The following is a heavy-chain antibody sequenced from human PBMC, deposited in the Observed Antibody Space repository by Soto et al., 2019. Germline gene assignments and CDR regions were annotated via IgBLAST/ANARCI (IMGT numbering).Heavy chain of an antibody. J-gene: IGHJ6*02. D-gene: IGHD1-7*01. V-gene: IGHV6-1*01. Sequence: SQTLSLTCAISGDSVSSNSAAWNWIRQSPSRGLEWLGRTYYRSKWYNDYAVSVKSRITINPDTSKNQFSLQLNSVTPEDTAVFYCARFVELRDYYFYGMAVWAQGTTVPVS. CDR1: GDSVSSNSAA. CDR2: TYYRSKWYN. CDR3: ARFVELRDYYFYGMAV.